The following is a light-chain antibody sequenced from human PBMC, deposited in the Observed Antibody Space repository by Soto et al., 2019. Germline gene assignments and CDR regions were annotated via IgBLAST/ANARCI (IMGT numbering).Light chain of an antibody. V-gene: IGKV3-15*01. CDR3: QQYHNWPPQYT. Sequence: EIVMTQSPASLSVSPGDGASLSCRASQSVASNVAWYPQKPGQGPRLLIHGASTRAAGVPARFSGSGSGTDFTLTISSLQSEDFATYYCQQYHNWPPQYTFGQGTKLQIK. CDR1: QSVASN. J-gene: IGKJ2*01. CDR2: GAS.